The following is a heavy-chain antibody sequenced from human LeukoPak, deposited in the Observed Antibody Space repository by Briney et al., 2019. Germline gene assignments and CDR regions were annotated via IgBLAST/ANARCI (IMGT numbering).Heavy chain of an antibody. D-gene: IGHD2/OR15-2a*01. Sequence: PGGSLRLSCAASGFTFSSYSMNWVRQAPGKGLEWVSSISSSSSFLYYAGSVKGRFTISRDNAKNSLHLQMNSLRAEDTAVYYCARDPDKAILSRGYDYGIDVWGQGTTVTVSS. J-gene: IGHJ6*02. CDR1: GFTFSSYS. V-gene: IGHV3-21*01. CDR2: ISSSSSFL. CDR3: ARDPDKAILSRGYDYGIDV.